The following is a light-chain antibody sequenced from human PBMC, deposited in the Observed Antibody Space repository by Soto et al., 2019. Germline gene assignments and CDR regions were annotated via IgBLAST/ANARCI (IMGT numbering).Light chain of an antibody. Sequence: DNRRSQSPYALSFSIRSRVNITFRARQSISRWLAWYQQKPGKAPNLLIHEASSWESGVPSRFSDSGSGTEFTLTFFILAAEGIGVNSGHAEVHRSTFGEG. CDR1: QSISRW. V-gene: IGKV1-5*01. CDR2: EAS. J-gene: IGKJ5*01. CDR3: HAEVHRST.